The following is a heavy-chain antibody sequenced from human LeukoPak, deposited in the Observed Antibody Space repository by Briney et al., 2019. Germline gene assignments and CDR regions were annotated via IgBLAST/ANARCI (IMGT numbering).Heavy chain of an antibody. J-gene: IGHJ4*02. Sequence: GGSLRLSCAASGFTVTSNYMSWVRQAPGKGLEWVSVIYSGGSTNYADSVKGRFTISTGNSKNMLYLQMNSLRAEDTAVYYCARDSPVSGVDYWGQGTLVTVSS. D-gene: IGHD6-19*01. V-gene: IGHV3-53*01. CDR1: GFTVTSNY. CDR2: IYSGGST. CDR3: ARDSPVSGVDY.